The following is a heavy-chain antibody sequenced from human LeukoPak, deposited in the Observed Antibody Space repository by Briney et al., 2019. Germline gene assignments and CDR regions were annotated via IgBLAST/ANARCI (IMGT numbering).Heavy chain of an antibody. CDR2: TYHSGST. J-gene: IGHJ4*02. CDR3: ARESFNYDSSGYYDY. D-gene: IGHD3-22*01. V-gene: IGHV4-30-2*01. Sequence: SETLSLTCTVSGGSISSGGYSWSWIRQPPGKGLEWIGYTYHSGSTYYNPSLKSRVTISVDRSKNQFSLKLSSVTAADTAVYYCARESFNYDSSGYYDYWGQGTLVTVSS. CDR1: GGSISSGGYS.